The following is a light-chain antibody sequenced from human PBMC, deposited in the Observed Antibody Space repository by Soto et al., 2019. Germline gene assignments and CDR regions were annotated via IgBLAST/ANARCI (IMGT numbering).Light chain of an antibody. V-gene: IGKV3-20*01. Sequence: EIVLTQSPGTLSLSPGERATLSCRASQSVSSSDLAWFQQRPGQAPRVLTYGASNRAAGIPDRFSGSGSGTDFTLTISRLEPEDFAVYYCQHYVSPPITFGQGTRLEIK. J-gene: IGKJ5*01. CDR2: GAS. CDR1: QSVSSSD. CDR3: QHYVSPPIT.